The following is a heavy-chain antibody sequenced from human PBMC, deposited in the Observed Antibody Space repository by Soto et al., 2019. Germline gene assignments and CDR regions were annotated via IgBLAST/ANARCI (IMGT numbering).Heavy chain of an antibody. Sequence: QVQLVQSGAEVRKPGASVKLSCQASGYTFTHYYIHWVRQAPGQGLEWLGIINPDTGTTPYAQTFQGRVTLTTDTSASTVYLELSGLAAEDTAVYYCASCPIYGGDSYFAYWGQGTLVTVSS. CDR3: ASCPIYGGDSYFAY. V-gene: IGHV1-46*01. J-gene: IGHJ4*02. CDR1: GYTFTHYY. D-gene: IGHD2-21*01. CDR2: INPDTGTT.